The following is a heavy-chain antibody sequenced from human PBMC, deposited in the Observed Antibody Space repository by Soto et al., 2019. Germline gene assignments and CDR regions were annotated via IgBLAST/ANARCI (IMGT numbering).Heavy chain of an antibody. J-gene: IGHJ6*02. Sequence: ASVKVSCKASGYTFTNYDINWVRQAPGQGLEWMGWISTYTRNTNYAQKLQGRVTITTDTSTSTPSTELRSLRSDDTAVYYCARGYYYGSGRPTPGGMDVWGQGTTVTVSS. CDR1: GYTFTNYD. CDR3: ARGYYYGSGRPTPGGMDV. V-gene: IGHV1-18*01. D-gene: IGHD3-10*01. CDR2: ISTYTRNT.